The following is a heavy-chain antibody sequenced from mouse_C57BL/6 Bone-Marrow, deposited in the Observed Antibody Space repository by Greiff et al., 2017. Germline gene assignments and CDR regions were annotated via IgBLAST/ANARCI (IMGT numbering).Heavy chain of an antibody. D-gene: IGHD1-1*01. V-gene: IGHV5-6*01. CDR3: ARREGNYYGSRPWFAY. CDR1: GFTFSSYG. CDR2: ISSGGSYT. J-gene: IGHJ3*01. Sequence: DVQLVESGGDLVKPGGSLKLSCAASGFTFSSYGMSWVRQTPDKRLEWVATISSGGSYTYYPDSVKGRFTISRDNAKNTLYLQMSSLKSEDTAMYYCARREGNYYGSRPWFAYWGQGTLVTVSA.